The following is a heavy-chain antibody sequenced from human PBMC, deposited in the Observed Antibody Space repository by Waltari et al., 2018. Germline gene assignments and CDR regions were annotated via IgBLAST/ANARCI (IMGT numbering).Heavy chain of an antibody. Sequence: EVQLLESGGGLVQPGGSLRLSCAASGFTFSSYAMSWVRQAPGKGLEWVSASSGSGGSTYYADSVKGRFTISRDNSKHTLYLQMNSLRAEDTAVYYCATDTIAYCGGDCYSHYWGQGTLVTVSS. V-gene: IGHV3-23*01. J-gene: IGHJ4*02. CDR2: SSGSGGST. CDR3: ATDTIAYCGGDCYSHY. D-gene: IGHD2-21*01. CDR1: GFTFSSYA.